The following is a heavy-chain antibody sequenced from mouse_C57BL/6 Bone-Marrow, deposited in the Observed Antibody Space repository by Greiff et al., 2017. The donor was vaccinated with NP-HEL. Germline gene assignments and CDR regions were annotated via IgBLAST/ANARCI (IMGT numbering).Heavy chain of an antibody. Sequence: EVQLQQSGTVLARPGASVKMSCKTSGYTFTSYWMHWVKQRPGQGLEWIGAIYPGNSDTSYNQKFKGKAKLTAVTSASTSYMELSSLTNEDSAVYYCTRSAYYGSSHYCDYWGQGTTLTVSS. D-gene: IGHD1-1*01. CDR1: GYTFTSYW. CDR3: TRSAYYGSSHYCDY. CDR2: IYPGNSDT. J-gene: IGHJ2*01. V-gene: IGHV1-5*01.